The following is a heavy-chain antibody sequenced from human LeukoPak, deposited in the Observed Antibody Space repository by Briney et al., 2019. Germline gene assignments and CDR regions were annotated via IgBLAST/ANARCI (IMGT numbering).Heavy chain of an antibody. CDR1: GFSLSTHGVG. D-gene: IGHD3-10*02. CDR2: IYWDDGE. CDR3: AHRHDVRGVVVTFDS. J-gene: IGHJ4*02. Sequence: SGPTLVNPTQTLTLTCTFSGFSLSTHGVGVGWIRQPPGKALEWLALIYWDDGERCSPSLRSRLTITKDTSKNQVVLIMTNMDPVDTATYYCAHRHDVRGVVVTFDSWGQGTLVTVSS. V-gene: IGHV2-5*02.